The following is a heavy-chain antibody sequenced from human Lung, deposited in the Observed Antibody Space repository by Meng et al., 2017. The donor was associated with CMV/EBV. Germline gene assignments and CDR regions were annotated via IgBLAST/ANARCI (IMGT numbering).Heavy chain of an antibody. CDR2: INPSNGST. CDR1: GYTFTDYY. V-gene: IGHV1-2*02. CDR3: ARGSPIPGASTPYYY. D-gene: IGHD2-21*01. J-gene: IGHJ4*02. Sequence: ASVKVSXKASGYTFTDYYMHWVRQAPGQRLEWMGWINPSNGSTDYAQKLQGRVTMTTDTSISTAYIELSRLRSDDTAVYYCARGSPIPGASTPYYYWGQGTLVTVSS.